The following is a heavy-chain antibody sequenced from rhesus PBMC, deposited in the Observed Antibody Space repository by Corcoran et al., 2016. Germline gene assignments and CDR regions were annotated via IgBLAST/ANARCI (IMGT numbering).Heavy chain of an antibody. D-gene: IGHD4-23*01. V-gene: IGHV4-169*01. CDR3: ARGAVTIDY. J-gene: IGHJ4*01. Sequence: QLQLQESGPGLVKPSETLSLTCAVSGGSISSSYWSWIRQAPGKGLEWIGYIYGSGSRTNANPALKRRVTLAVETAKNQLSRKLSSVTAADTAVYDCARGAVTIDYWGQGVLVTVSS. CDR2: IYGSGSRT. CDR1: GGSISSSY.